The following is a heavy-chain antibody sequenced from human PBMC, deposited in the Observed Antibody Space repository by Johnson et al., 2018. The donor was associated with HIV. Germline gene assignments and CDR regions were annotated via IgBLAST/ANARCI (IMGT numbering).Heavy chain of an antibody. V-gene: IGHV3-9*01. CDR1: GFSFDDYA. J-gene: IGHJ3*02. CDR3: ARWSSYYYDSSGSDAFDI. CDR2: ISWNSGNI. D-gene: IGHD3-22*01. Sequence: VQLVESGGGVVQPGRSLRLSCAASGFSFDDYAMHWVRQAPGKGLEWVSGISWNSGNIAYADSVKGRFTISRDNAKNSLYLQMNSLRAGDTAVYYCARWSSYYYDSSGSDAFDIWGQGTMVTVSS.